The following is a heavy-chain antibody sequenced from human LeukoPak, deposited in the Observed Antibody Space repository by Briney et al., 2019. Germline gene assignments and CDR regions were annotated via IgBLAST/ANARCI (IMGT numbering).Heavy chain of an antibody. V-gene: IGHV4-61*05. Sequence: SETLSLTCTVSSGSVSNSHYYWAWVRQPPGKGLEWIGRIYTSGSTNYNPSLKSRVTMSVDTSQNQFSLKLSSVTAADTAVYYCARHRGLAVADYWGQGTLVTVSS. CDR3: ARHRGLAVADY. D-gene: IGHD6-19*01. CDR1: SGSVSNSHYY. CDR2: IYTSGST. J-gene: IGHJ4*02.